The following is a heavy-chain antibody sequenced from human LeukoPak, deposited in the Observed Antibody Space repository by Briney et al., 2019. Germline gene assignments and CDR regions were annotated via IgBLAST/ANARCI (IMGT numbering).Heavy chain of an antibody. CDR3: ARDSTMIVVAHAFDI. CDR1: GYTFTGYY. Sequence: RASVKVSCKAFGYTFTGYYMHWVRQAPGQGLEWMGWINPNSGGTNYAQKFQGRVTMTRDTSISTAYMELSRLRSDDTAVYYCARDSTMIVVAHAFDIWGQGTMVTVSS. CDR2: INPNSGGT. J-gene: IGHJ3*02. D-gene: IGHD3-22*01. V-gene: IGHV1-2*02.